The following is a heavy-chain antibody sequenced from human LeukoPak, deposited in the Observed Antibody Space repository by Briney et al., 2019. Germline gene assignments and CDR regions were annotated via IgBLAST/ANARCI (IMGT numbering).Heavy chain of an antibody. CDR1: VGSFSGYY. D-gene: IGHD3-3*01. CDR3: ARSDYDFWSGYPTYYFDY. CDR2: INHSGST. V-gene: IGHV4-34*01. Sequence: SETLSLTCAVYVGSFSGYYWSWIRQPPGKGLEWIGEINHSGSTNYNPSLKSRVTISVDTSKNQFSLKLSSVTAADTAVYYCARSDYDFWSGYPTYYFDYWGQGTLVTVSS. J-gene: IGHJ4*02.